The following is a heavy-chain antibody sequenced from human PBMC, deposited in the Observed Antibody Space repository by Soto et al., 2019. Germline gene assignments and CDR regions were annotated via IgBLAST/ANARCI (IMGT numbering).Heavy chain of an antibody. D-gene: IGHD3-9*01. V-gene: IGHV1-18*01. CDR3: ARDKDWDLDN. CDR1: GYMFTING. J-gene: IGHJ4*02. CDR2: ISTNSGNT. Sequence: QVQVVQSGSEVEKPGASVKGSCKTSGYMFTINGISWVRQVPGQGLEWMGWISTNSGNTKFAQNFQDRVTLTTDTSTSTAYMELRSLRSDDTATYYCARDKDWDLDNWGQGTLVTV.